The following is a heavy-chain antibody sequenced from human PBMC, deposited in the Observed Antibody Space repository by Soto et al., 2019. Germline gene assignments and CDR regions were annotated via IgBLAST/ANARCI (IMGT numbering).Heavy chain of an antibody. J-gene: IGHJ4*02. CDR3: ARHYCSSGNCYHFDY. V-gene: IGHV4-59*08. Sequence: SATLSLTYTVSVASISSYYWSWLRQPPGKGLEWIGGSGSTNYNPSLKSRVTISVDTSKNQFSLKLSSVTAADTAVYHCARHYCSSGNCYHFDYWGQGILVTVSS. D-gene: IGHD2-2*01. CDR1: VASISSYY. CDR2: SGST.